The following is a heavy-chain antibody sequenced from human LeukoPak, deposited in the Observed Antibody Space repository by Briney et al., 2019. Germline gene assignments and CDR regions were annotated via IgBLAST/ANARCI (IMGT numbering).Heavy chain of an antibody. CDR1: GFTFDDYA. CDR3: ARDLDPEYSSSVDWFDP. V-gene: IGHV3-9*01. J-gene: IGHJ5*02. CDR2: ISWNSGSI. Sequence: GGSLRLSCAASGFTFDDYAMHWVRQAPGKGLEWVSGISWNSGSIGYADSVKGRFTISRDNAKNSLYLQMNSLRAEDTAVYYCARDLDPEYSSSVDWFDPWGQGTLVTVSS. D-gene: IGHD6-6*01.